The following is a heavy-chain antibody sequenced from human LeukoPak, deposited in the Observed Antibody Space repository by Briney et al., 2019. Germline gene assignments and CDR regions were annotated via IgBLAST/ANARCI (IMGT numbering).Heavy chain of an antibody. D-gene: IGHD5-18*01. CDR3: ARLYSRVGPFDY. J-gene: IGHJ4*02. CDR2: ISSSGSTI. CDR1: GFPFSSYK. Sequence: SGGSLRLSCAASGFPFSSYKMNWVRQAPGKGLEWVSYISSSGSTIYYTDSVKGRFTISRDNAKNSLYLQMNSLRADDTAVYYCARLYSRVGPFDYWGQGTLVTVSS. V-gene: IGHV3-48*03.